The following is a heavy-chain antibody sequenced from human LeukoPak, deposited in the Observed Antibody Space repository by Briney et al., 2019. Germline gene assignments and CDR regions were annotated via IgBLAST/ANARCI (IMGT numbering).Heavy chain of an antibody. CDR3: ARDKNYCSGSYCQH. Sequence: GGSLRLSCAASGFTFSSYGMHWVRQAPGKGLEWVAVIWYDGSNKYYADSVKGRFTISRDNSKNTLYLQMNSLRAEDTAAYYCARDKNYCSGSYCQHWGQGTLVTVSS. D-gene: IGHD3-10*01. V-gene: IGHV3-33*01. CDR1: GFTFSSYG. J-gene: IGHJ1*01. CDR2: IWYDGSNK.